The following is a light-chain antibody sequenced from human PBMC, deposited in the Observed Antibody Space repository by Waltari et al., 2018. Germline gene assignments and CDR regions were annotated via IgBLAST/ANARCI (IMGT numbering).Light chain of an antibody. CDR2: LGS. CDR3: MQGLHFPLT. V-gene: IGKV2-28*01. J-gene: IGKJ3*01. Sequence: DVVMTQSPLSLPVTPGEPASISCRSSQSLLSSNGYNYVNWYLQRPGQSPQLLIYLGSNRASGVPGRFSGSGSGTDFTLKISRVEAEDVGVYYCMQGLHFPLTFGPGTKVEIK. CDR1: QSLLSSNGYNY.